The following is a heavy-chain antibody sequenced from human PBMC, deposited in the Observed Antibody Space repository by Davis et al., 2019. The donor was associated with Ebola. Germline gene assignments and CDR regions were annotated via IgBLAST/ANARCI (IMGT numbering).Heavy chain of an antibody. CDR2: ISGSGGST. CDR1: GFTFSSYA. CDR3: AKGAPDIVVVPAAVGYMDV. V-gene: IGHV3-23*01. J-gene: IGHJ6*03. Sequence: PGGSLRLSCAASGFTFSSYAMSWVRQAPGTGLEWVSAISGSGGSTYYADSVKGRFTISRDNSKNTLYLQMNSLRAEDTAVYYCAKGAPDIVVVPAAVGYMDVWGKGTTVTVSS. D-gene: IGHD2-2*01.